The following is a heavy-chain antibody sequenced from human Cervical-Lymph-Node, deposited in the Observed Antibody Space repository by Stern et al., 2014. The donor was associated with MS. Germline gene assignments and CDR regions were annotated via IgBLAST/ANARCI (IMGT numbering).Heavy chain of an antibody. V-gene: IGHV3-30*04. CDR3: ARDREEYTFYYYYGMDV. J-gene: IGHJ6*02. CDR2: ISDDGMNK. CDR1: GFKFSAYA. Sequence: VQLVESGGGVVQPGRSLRLSCAASGFKFSAYAMFWVRQAPGKGLEWVALISDDGMNKYYSDSVKGRFTVSRDNSVNTLYLQMSSLRVDDTAVYYCARDREEYTFYYYYGMDVWGQGTTVTVSS. D-gene: IGHD2/OR15-2a*01.